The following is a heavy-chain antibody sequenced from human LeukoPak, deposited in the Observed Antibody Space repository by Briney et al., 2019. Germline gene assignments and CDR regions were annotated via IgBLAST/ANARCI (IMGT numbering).Heavy chain of an antibody. Sequence: GGSLRLSCVISGXTFSSYSMNWVRQAPGKGLDWVSYISSSSGAIYYADSVRGRFTISRDNARNSLYMQMNSLRDEDTAVYYCARGSPWELDCWGQGTLVTVSS. CDR3: ARGSPWELDC. V-gene: IGHV3-48*02. D-gene: IGHD3-10*01. CDR1: GXTFSSYS. J-gene: IGHJ4*02. CDR2: ISSSSGAI.